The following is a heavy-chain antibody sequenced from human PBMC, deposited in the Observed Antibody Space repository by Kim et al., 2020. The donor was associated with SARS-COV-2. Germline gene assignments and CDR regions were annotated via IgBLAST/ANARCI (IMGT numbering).Heavy chain of an antibody. CDR3: TTVDYYDSDPGDY. J-gene: IGHJ4*02. Sequence: GGSLRLSCAASGFTFSNAWMSWVRQAPGKGLEWVGRIKSKTDGGTTDYAAPVKGRFTISRDDSKNTXYLQMNSLKTEDTAVYYCTTVDYYDSDPGDYWGQGXXVTVSS. D-gene: IGHD3-22*01. V-gene: IGHV3-15*01. CDR2: IKSKTDGGTT. CDR1: GFTFSNAW.